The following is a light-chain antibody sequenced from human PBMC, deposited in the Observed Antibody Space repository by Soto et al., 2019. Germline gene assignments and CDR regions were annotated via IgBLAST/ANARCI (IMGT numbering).Light chain of an antibody. CDR1: QSISSW. CDR3: QHYNSYSEA. CDR2: KAS. Sequence: EIPIAQSPSTLSASVGASVPITCRASQSISSWLAWYQQKPGKAPKLLIYKASTLKSGVPSRFSGSGSGTEFTLTISSLQPDDFATYYCQHYNSYSEAFGQGTKVDI. J-gene: IGKJ1*01. V-gene: IGKV1-5*03.